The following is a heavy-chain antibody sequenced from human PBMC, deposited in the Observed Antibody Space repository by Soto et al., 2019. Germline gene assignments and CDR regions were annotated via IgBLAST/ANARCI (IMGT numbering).Heavy chain of an antibody. J-gene: IGHJ6*02. CDR2: INPSGGST. V-gene: IGHV1-46*01. D-gene: IGHD3-10*01. CDR3: ARGLFPSDYYYGMDV. Sequence: ASVKVSCKASGYTFTGYYMHWVRQAPGQGLEWMGIINPSGGSTSYAQKFQGRVTMTRDTSTSTVYMELSSLRSEDTAVYYCARGLFPSDYYYGMDVWGQGTTVTVSS. CDR1: GYTFTGYY.